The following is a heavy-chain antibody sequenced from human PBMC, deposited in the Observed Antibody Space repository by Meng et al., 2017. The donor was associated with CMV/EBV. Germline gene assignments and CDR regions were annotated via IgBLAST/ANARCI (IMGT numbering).Heavy chain of an antibody. D-gene: IGHD1-26*01. J-gene: IGHJ6*02. V-gene: IGHV3-48*03. CDR1: GFTFSSYE. CDR2: ISSSGSTI. Sequence: GGSLRLSCAASGFTFSSYEMNWVRQAPGKGLEWVSYISSSGSTIYYADSVKGRFTISRDNAKNSLYLQMNSLRAEDTAVYYCARVGDGSLGIVGATSDPYYYYGMDVWGQGTTVTVSS. CDR3: ARVGDGSLGIVGATSDPYYYYGMDV.